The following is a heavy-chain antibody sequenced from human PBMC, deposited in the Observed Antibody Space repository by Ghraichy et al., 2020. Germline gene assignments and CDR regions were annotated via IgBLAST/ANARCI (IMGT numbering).Heavy chain of an antibody. CDR3: ARLMIAFGGVITATHGIDI. Sequence: LETLSLTCSVSGGSISSSNYFWGWIRQPPGKGLEYIGRIFYTGSTYYKPSLKSRVTISVDTSKNNFSLKLNSVTAADTAVYYCARLMIAFGGVITATHGIDIWGRGTMVTVSS. V-gene: IGHV4-39*02. CDR1: GGSISSSNYF. D-gene: IGHD3-16*02. CDR2: IFYTGST. J-gene: IGHJ3*02.